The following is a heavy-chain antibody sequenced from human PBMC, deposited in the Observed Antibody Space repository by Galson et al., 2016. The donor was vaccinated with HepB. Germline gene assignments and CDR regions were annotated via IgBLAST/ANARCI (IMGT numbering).Heavy chain of an antibody. J-gene: IGHJ4*02. CDR2: INSSGGNT. D-gene: IGHD3-3*01. CDR1: GYTFTSYY. CDR3: ARDQSRFKTYSDFWSGEVGPSPGYDVDY. Sequence: SVKVSCKASGYTFTSYYLHWVRQAPGQGLEWMGIINSSGGNTRYAQKFQGRVTMTRDTSTSTVYMELSSLRSEDTAVYYCARDQSRFKTYSDFWSGEVGPSPGYDVDYWGQGTLVTVSS. V-gene: IGHV1-46*01.